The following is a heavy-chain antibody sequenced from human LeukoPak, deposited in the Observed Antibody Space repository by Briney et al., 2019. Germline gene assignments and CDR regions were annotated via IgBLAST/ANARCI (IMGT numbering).Heavy chain of an antibody. CDR3: AREIYFDWLFID. Sequence: GSLRLSCAASGLTFSNHWMTWVRQTPGRGLEWVANIKQDGSEKYYVDSVKGRFTISRDNAENSLFLQMDNLRAEDTAVYYCAREIYFDWLFIDWGQGTLVTVSS. V-gene: IGHV3-7*03. CDR2: IKQDGSEK. D-gene: IGHD3-9*01. J-gene: IGHJ4*02. CDR1: GLTFSNHW.